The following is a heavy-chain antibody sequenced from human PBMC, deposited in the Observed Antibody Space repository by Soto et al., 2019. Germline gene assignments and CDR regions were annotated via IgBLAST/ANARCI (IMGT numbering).Heavy chain of an antibody. D-gene: IGHD3-22*01. CDR1: GFTFSSYS. Sequence: HPGGSLRLSCAVSGFTFSSYSMNWVRQAPGKGLEWVSGISGSGGITYYADSVNGRFIIARDNSTNTLSLRMNSLGAEYTAVYYCAREFYYDTNGPPHILGSWGQGTLVTVSS. CDR3: AREFYYDTNGPPHILGS. J-gene: IGHJ5*02. CDR2: ISGSGGIT. V-gene: IGHV3-23*01.